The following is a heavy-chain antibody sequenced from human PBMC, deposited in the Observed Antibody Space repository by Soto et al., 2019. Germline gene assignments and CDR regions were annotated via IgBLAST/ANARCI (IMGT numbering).Heavy chain of an antibody. Sequence: SETLSLTCTVSGGSISSYYWSWIRQPPGKGLEWIGYIYYSASTNYSPSLKSRVTISVDTSKNQFPLNLSSVTAADTAVYYCARHLPYCGGDCDSLDYWGQGTLVTVSS. CDR2: IYYSAST. V-gene: IGHV4-59*08. J-gene: IGHJ4*02. D-gene: IGHD2-21*02. CDR3: ARHLPYCGGDCDSLDY. CDR1: GGSISSYY.